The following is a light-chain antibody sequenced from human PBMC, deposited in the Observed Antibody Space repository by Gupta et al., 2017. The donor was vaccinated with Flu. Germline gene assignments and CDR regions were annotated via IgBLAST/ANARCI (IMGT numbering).Light chain of an antibody. V-gene: IGKV1-5*03. CDR1: QSISSC. Sequence: DMQVTQSPSTLSASVGDRITITCRASQSISSCLAWYQQKPGKAPKLLIYKASSVESGVPSRISGSGSGTEFTLTISSLQPDDFANYYCQQDNSSPYTFGQGTKLEIK. CDR3: QQDNSSPYT. J-gene: IGKJ2*01. CDR2: KAS.